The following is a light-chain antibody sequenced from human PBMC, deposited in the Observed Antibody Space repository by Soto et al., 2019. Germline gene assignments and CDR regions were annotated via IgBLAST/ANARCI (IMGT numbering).Light chain of an antibody. CDR3: QTWGTGIRV. CDR1: SGHSSYG. V-gene: IGLV4-69*02. Sequence: QLVLTQSPSASASLGASVKLTCTLSSGHSSYGIAWHQQQPGKGPRYLMTLNGDGSHSKGDGIPDRFSGSISGAERYLTISSLQSEDEADYYCQTWGTGIRVFGGGTKLTVL. CDR2: LNGDGSH. J-gene: IGLJ3*02.